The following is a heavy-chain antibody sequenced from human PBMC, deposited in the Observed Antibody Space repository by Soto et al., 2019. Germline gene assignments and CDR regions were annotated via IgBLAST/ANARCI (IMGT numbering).Heavy chain of an antibody. J-gene: IGHJ6*03. CDR2: ISGSGGAT. CDR3: VQGGMVYYYFMYV. D-gene: IGHD3-10*01. Sequence: EVQLLESGGGLVQPGGSLRLSCAASGFTFNTYAMSWVRQAPGKGLEWVSAISGSGGATYYTDSVKGRFTISRDNSKNTLYLQMNSLRAEDTAVYYCVQGGMVYYYFMYVWGKGNKVTVAS. V-gene: IGHV3-23*01. CDR1: GFTFNTYA.